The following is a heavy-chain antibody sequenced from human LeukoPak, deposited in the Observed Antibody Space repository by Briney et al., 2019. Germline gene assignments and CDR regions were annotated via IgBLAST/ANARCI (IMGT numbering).Heavy chain of an antibody. J-gene: IGHJ6*03. V-gene: IGHV4-59*01. CDR3: ARVFDSGSQAYFYYMGV. Sequence: SETLSLTCTVSGGSISSYYWSWIRQPPGKGLEWIGYIYYSGNTNYNPSLKSRVTISVDTSKNQFSLKLSSVTAADTAVYYCARVFDSGSQAYFYYMGVWGKGTTVTISS. D-gene: IGHD3-10*01. CDR1: GGSISSYY. CDR2: IYYSGNT.